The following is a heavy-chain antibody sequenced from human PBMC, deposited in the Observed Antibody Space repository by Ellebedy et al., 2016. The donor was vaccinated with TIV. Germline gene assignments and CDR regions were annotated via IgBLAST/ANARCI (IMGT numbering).Heavy chain of an antibody. D-gene: IGHD3-10*01. V-gene: IGHV4-59*01. J-gene: IGHJ4*02. CDR2: ISNTGRT. CDR3: ARDRRGSYDF. CDR1: GASISSSY. Sequence: MPSETLSLTCTVSGASISSSYWSWIRQTPGKDLEWIGYISNTGRTNYNASLQSRVTISVDTSRNQFSLTLSHLTAADTAVYYCARDRRGSYDFWGQGTLFAVSS.